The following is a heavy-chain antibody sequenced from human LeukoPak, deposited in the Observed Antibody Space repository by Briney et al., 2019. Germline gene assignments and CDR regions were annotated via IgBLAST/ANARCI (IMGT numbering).Heavy chain of an antibody. CDR3: ARVQLPYQELDY. J-gene: IGHJ4*02. D-gene: IGHD2-2*02. CDR2: IIPILGIA. Sequence: GASVKVSCKASGGTFSSYAISWVRQAPGQGLEWMGGIIPILGIANYAQKFQGRVTITADKSTSTAYMELSSLRSEDTAVYYCARVQLPYQELDYWGQGTLVTVSS. CDR1: GGTFSSYA. V-gene: IGHV1-69*04.